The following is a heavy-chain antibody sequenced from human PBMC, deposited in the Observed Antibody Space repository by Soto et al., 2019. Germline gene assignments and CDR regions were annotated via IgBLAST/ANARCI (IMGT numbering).Heavy chain of an antibody. J-gene: IGHJ4*02. D-gene: IGHD3-22*01. CDR3: ANRNYYAKSGYTYPYFDF. Sequence: EVQLLESGGGLVQPGVPLRLSCEASVFTFSKYDMTWVRQAPGKGLEWVSTISGSGASTYYADSVKVLFTIYRDNSKKTVYLQMNRLRVEDTAVYYCANRNYYAKSGYTYPYFDFWGQGSLVTVSS. CDR2: ISGSGAST. CDR1: VFTFSKYD. V-gene: IGHV3-23*01.